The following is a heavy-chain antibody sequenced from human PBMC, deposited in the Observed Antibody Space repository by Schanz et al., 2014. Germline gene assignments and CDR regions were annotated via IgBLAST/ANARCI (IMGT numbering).Heavy chain of an antibody. D-gene: IGHD2-15*01. CDR1: GFTFSSYA. CDR3: AKGMGYCSGGTCYDYYYYGLDV. Sequence: VQLVESGGGVVQPGRSLRLSCAASGFTFSSYAMSWVRQAPGKGLEWVSTISASGGSTYYADSVKGRFTISRDNSKNILYLQMNSLRAEDTAVFYCAKGMGYCSGGTCYDYYYYGLDVWGQGTTVTVSS. V-gene: IGHV3-23*04. CDR2: ISASGGST. J-gene: IGHJ6*02.